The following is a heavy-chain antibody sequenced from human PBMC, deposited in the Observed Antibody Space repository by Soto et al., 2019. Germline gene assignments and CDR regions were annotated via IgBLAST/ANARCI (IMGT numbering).Heavy chain of an antibody. J-gene: IGHJ4*02. CDR1: GGSIGTYY. D-gene: IGHD2-8*01. CDR2: IFYSGST. CDR3: ARDGYCTIGVRSGGGGPFDY. Sequence: PSETLSLTCTVSGGSIGTYYWNWIRQSPGKGLEWIGYIFYSGSTNYNPSLKSRLTLSVDTSKNQVSLKLSSVTAADTAVYYCARDGYCTIGVRSGGGGPFDYWSQGTPVTVS. V-gene: IGHV4-59*13.